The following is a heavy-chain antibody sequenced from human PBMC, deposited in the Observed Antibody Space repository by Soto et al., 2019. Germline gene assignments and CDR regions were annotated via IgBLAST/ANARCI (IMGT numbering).Heavy chain of an antibody. CDR2: INSDGSSA. CDR1: GFTLGYYW. V-gene: IGHV3-74*01. J-gene: IGHJ4*02. CDR3: TRDPGTGYYDSSGYYYD. Sequence: EVQLVESGGGLVQPGGSLRLSCAASGFTLGYYWMHWVRQAPGKGLVWVSRINSDGSSATYADSVKGRFTISRDNAKNTLYLQMNSLRVEDTAVYYCTRDPGTGYYDSSGYYYDWGQGTLVTVSS. D-gene: IGHD3-22*01.